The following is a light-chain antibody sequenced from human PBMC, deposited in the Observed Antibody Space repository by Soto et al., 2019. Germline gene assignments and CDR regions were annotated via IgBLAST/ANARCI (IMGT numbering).Light chain of an antibody. CDR1: SSDVGAYIF. Sequence: QPVLTQPPSASGSPGQSVTISCTGTSSDVGAYIFVSWYQQHPGKAPKLMVYDVNRRPPGVPDRFFGSKSGNTASLTVSGLQAEDEADYYCVSFAGGTYVFGTGTKVT. J-gene: IGLJ1*01. V-gene: IGLV2-8*01. CDR2: DVN. CDR3: VSFAGGTYV.